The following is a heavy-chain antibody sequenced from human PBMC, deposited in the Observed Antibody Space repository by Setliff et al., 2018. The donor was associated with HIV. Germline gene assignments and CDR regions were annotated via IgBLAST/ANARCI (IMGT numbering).Heavy chain of an antibody. CDR3: STGPSRVSDGIADF. J-gene: IGHJ4*02. CDR1: GFSFNTYS. V-gene: IGHV3-15*01. CDR2: IKSNSDGGTS. Sequence: PGGSLRLSCAASGFSFNTYSMSWVRQAPGKGLEWVGRIKSNSDGGTSDYAAAVKDRFSFSRDDSKSILYLQMNSLEIEDTAVYFCSTGPSRVSDGIADFWGPGTLVTVSS.